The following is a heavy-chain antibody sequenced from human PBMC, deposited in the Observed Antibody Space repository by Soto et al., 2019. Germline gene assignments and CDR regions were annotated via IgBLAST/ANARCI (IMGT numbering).Heavy chain of an antibody. CDR1: GGSISSGNYY. CDR3: ARGRYDRSGYSY. Sequence: SETLSLTCTVSGGSISSGNYYWSWIRQPPGKGLEWIGLISYSGTTHYSASLRSRVSISVDTSKNQFSLDLSSVTAADTAVYYGARGRYDRSGYSYWGQGTLVTVPS. J-gene: IGHJ4*02. V-gene: IGHV4-30-4*01. CDR2: ISYSGTT. D-gene: IGHD3-22*01.